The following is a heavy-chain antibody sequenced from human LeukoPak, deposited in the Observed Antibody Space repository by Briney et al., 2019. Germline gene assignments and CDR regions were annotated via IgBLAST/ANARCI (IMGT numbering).Heavy chain of an antibody. Sequence: GASVKVSCKASGYTFTNYGISWVRQAPGQGLEWMGWINAYNSNTNYAQRLQGRVTMTTDTSTSTAYMELRSLRSDDTAVYYCARALGTDLDYWGQGTLVTVSS. D-gene: IGHD3/OR15-3a*01. CDR2: INAYNSNT. CDR1: GYTFTNYG. V-gene: IGHV1-18*01. CDR3: ARALGTDLDY. J-gene: IGHJ4*02.